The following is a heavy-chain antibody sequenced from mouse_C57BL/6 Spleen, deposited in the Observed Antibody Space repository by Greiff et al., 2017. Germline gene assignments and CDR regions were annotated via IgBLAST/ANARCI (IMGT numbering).Heavy chain of an antibody. Sequence: QVQLQQSGAELVKPGASVKISCKASGYAFRSYWMNWVKQRPGKGLEWIGQIYPGDGDTNYNGKFKGKATLTADKSSSTAYMQLSSLTSEDSAVYFCARRGSYYGNYDAMDYWGQGTSVTVSS. CDR3: ARRGSYYGNYDAMDY. CDR2: IYPGDGDT. J-gene: IGHJ4*01. D-gene: IGHD2-10*01. CDR1: GYAFRSYW. V-gene: IGHV1-80*01.